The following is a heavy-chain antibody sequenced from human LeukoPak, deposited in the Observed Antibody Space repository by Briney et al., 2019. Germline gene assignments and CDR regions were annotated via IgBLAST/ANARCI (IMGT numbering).Heavy chain of an antibody. J-gene: IGHJ4*02. Sequence: SETLSLTCTVSGGSISSSSYYWGWIRQPPGTGLEWIGSIYYSGSTYYNPSLKSRVTISVDTSKNQFSLKLSSVTAADTAVYYCARVRKRFDILTGYYNFDYWGQGTLVTVSS. V-gene: IGHV4-39*01. D-gene: IGHD3-9*01. CDR1: GGSISSSSYY. CDR2: IYYSGST. CDR3: ARVRKRFDILTGYYNFDY.